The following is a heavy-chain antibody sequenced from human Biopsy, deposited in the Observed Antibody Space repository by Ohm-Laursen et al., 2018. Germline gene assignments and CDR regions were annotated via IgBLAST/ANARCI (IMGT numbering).Heavy chain of an antibody. Sequence: ASVKVSCNASGGSFSDYGLGWVRQAPGQGLEWMGVISPSGATTSFSQKFQGRITMTRDTSTGTVYMDLNSLGSEDTAVYYCARAGVGSDGTDSYYYGMDVWAEGHWSPSL. CDR3: ARAGVGSDGTDSYYYGMDV. CDR1: GGSFSDYG. V-gene: IGHV1-46*01. CDR2: ISPSGATT. D-gene: IGHD5-24*01. J-gene: IGHJ6*02.